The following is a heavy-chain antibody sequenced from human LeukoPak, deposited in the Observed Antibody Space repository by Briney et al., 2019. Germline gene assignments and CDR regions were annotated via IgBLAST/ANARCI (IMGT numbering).Heavy chain of an antibody. J-gene: IGHJ4*02. D-gene: IGHD5-24*01. CDR3: ARACRDGYNQNFDH. Sequence: RGESLKISCKGLGYSFSSYWNAWVRQRPGKGLEWMGITYPGGSETRYDPSFQGQVTISADSSTSTAYLQWSSLRASDTAMYYCARACRDGYNQNFDHWGQGTLVTVSS. V-gene: IGHV5-51*01. CDR2: TYPGGSET. CDR1: GYSFSSYW.